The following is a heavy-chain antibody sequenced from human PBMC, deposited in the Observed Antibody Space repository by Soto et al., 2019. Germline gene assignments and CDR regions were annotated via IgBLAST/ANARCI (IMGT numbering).Heavy chain of an antibody. D-gene: IGHD2-21*01. V-gene: IGHV4-4*07. CDR3: VRVGMIGTVLGSWFDP. CDR2: ISTSGST. Sequence: SEPLSLTCSVSGNSISSYYWSWIRQPAGKGLEWVGRISTSGSTNYNPSLKSRVTMSVDTSKNHFSLNLRSVTAADTAVYYCVRVGMIGTVLGSWFDPWGQGTLVTVSS. J-gene: IGHJ5*02. CDR1: GNSISSYY.